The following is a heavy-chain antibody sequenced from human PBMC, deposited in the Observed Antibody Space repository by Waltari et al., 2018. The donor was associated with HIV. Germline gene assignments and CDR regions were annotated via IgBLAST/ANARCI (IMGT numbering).Heavy chain of an antibody. J-gene: IGHJ4*02. Sequence: QVQLQESGPGLVKASETLSLTCTVSGGSVSGYSWSWIRQPPGKELEWIGSIYFTGNTNYRTSLKSRVTLSVDTSKNYFSLRLSSVTAADTAVYYCSRGGWNDPFDYWGQGTLVSVSS. D-gene: IGHD1-1*01. CDR2: IYFTGNT. CDR1: GGSVSGYS. CDR3: SRGGWNDPFDY. V-gene: IGHV4-59*02.